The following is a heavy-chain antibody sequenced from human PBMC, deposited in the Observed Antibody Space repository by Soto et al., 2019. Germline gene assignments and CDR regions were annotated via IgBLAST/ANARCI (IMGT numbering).Heavy chain of an antibody. V-gene: IGHV2-5*02. Sequence: SGPTLVNPTQTLTLTCTFSGFSLSTSGVGVGWIRQPPGKALEWLALIYWDDDKRYSPSLKSRLTITKDTSKNQVVLTMTNMDPVDTATYYCAHTILYYDFWSGLDESSGYETNFDYWGQGTLVTVSS. CDR2: IYWDDDK. D-gene: IGHD3-3*01. J-gene: IGHJ4*02. CDR1: GFSLSTSGVG. CDR3: AHTILYYDFWSGLDESSGYETNFDY.